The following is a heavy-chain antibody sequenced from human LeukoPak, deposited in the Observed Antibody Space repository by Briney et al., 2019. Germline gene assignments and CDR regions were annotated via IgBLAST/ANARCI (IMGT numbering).Heavy chain of an antibody. CDR2: IIPIFGTA. V-gene: IGHV1-69*13. D-gene: IGHD1-14*01. CDR3: ARDPLRYDYGDY. Sequence: SVKVSCKASGGTFSSYAISWVRQAPGQGLEWMGGIIPIFGTANYAQKFQGRVTITADESTSTAYMELSSLRSEDTAVYYCARDPLRYDYGDYWGQGTLVTVSS. J-gene: IGHJ4*02. CDR1: GGTFSSYA.